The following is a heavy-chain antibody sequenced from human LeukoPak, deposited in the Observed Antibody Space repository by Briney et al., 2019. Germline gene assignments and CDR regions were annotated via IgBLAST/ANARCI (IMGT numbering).Heavy chain of an antibody. CDR2: IYSGGST. D-gene: IGHD3-10*01. J-gene: IGHJ4*02. Sequence: PGGSLRLPCAASGFTVSSNYMSWVRQAPGRGLEWVSVIYSGGSTYYADSVKGRFTISRDNSKNTLFLQMNSLRAGDTAVYNCARGTVTMVDYWGQGTLVTVSS. CDR1: GFTVSSNY. V-gene: IGHV3-66*01. CDR3: ARGTVTMVDY.